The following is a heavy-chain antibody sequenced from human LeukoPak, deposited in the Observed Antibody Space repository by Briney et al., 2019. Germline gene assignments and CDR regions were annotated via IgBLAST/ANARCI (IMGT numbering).Heavy chain of an antibody. D-gene: IGHD2-2*01. CDR1: GFTFSSYG. Sequence: GGSLRLSCAASGFTFSSYGMHWVRQAPGKGLEWVAFIRYDGSNKYYADSVKGRFTISRDNSKNTLYLQMNSLRAEDTAVYYCAKEYSSSTSCYVSDWGQGTLVTVSS. CDR3: AKEYSSSTSCYVSD. V-gene: IGHV3-30*02. CDR2: IRYDGSNK. J-gene: IGHJ4*02.